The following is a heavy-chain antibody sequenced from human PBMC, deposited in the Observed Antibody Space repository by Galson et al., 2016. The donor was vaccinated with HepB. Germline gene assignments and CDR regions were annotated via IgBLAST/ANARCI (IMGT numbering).Heavy chain of an antibody. Sequence: SLRLSCAASGFSFSSYEMNWVRPAPGKGLEWVAYTNAGGGKLYYPDSVRGRFTISRDNAKESLHLQMNSLTAEDTGLYYCVRDGATWHFDFWGRGTLVTVSS. V-gene: IGHV3-48*03. CDR1: GFSFSSYE. CDR2: TNAGGGKL. D-gene: IGHD1-26*01. CDR3: VRDGATWHFDF. J-gene: IGHJ2*01.